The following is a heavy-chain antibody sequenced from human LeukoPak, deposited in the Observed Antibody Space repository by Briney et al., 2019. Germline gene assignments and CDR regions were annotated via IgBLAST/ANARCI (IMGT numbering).Heavy chain of an antibody. Sequence: GGSLRLSCAASRFTFSDYYMSWIRQAPGKGLERVSYISSRGSTIYYADSVKGRFTISRDNAKNSLYLQMNSLRAEDTAVYYCARESDGDYVDYWGQGTLVTVSS. CDR2: ISSRGSTI. J-gene: IGHJ4*02. CDR1: RFTFSDYY. V-gene: IGHV3-11*04. D-gene: IGHD4-17*01. CDR3: ARESDGDYVDY.